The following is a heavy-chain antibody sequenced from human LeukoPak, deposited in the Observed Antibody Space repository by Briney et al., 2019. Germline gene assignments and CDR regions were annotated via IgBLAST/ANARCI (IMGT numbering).Heavy chain of an antibody. Sequence: SETLSLTCSVSGGSISSGMYYWGWIRQPPRKGLEWIGSIYHSGSTFYNPSLKSRVTISVDTSKNQFSLKLSSVTAADTAIYYCARGRLVYSSGWYYGGWALNYFDYWGQGTLVTVSS. V-gene: IGHV4-39*07. D-gene: IGHD6-19*01. CDR3: ARGRLVYSSGWYYGGWALNYFDY. CDR2: IYHSGST. J-gene: IGHJ4*02. CDR1: GGSISSGMYY.